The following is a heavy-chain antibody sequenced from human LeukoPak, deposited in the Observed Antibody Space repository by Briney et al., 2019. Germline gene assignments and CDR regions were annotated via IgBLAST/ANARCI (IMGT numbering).Heavy chain of an antibody. Sequence: PSETLSLTSTVSGASISDSSYYWAWIRQPPGKGLEWIGNIFYSGSTYYSPSLKSRVTISVDTSRNQFSLKVSSVTAADTAVYYCARDGGRDSTYWYYYWGQGTLVTVSS. V-gene: IGHV4-39*07. CDR1: GASISDSSYY. CDR3: ARDGGRDSTYWYYY. J-gene: IGHJ4*02. CDR2: IFYSGST. D-gene: IGHD6-13*01.